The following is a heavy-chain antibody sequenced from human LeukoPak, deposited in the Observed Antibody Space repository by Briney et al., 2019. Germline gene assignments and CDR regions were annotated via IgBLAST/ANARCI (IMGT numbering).Heavy chain of an antibody. CDR3: ARGRRGYSSSWYLRTDAFDI. D-gene: IGHD6-13*01. Sequence: ASVKVSCKASGYTFTSYDINWVRQATGQGLEWMGWMNPNSGNTGYAQKFQGRVTMTRNTSISTAYMELSSLRSEDTAVYYCARGRRGYSSSWYLRTDAFDIWGQGTMVTVSS. CDR1: GYTFTSYD. V-gene: IGHV1-8*01. J-gene: IGHJ3*02. CDR2: MNPNSGNT.